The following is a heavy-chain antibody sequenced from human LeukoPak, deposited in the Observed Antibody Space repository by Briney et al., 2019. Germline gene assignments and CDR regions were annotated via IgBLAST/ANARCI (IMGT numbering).Heavy chain of an antibody. J-gene: IGHJ6*03. CDR1: GYTFTGYY. Sequence: ASVKVSCKASGYTFTGYYMHWVRQAPAQGLEWMGWINPNSGGTNYAQKFQGRVTMTRDTSISTAYMELSRLISDDTAVYYCARGGSGWTPSQDYMDVWGKGTTVTISS. V-gene: IGHV1-2*02. CDR2: INPNSGGT. D-gene: IGHD6-19*01. CDR3: ARGGSGWTPSQDYMDV.